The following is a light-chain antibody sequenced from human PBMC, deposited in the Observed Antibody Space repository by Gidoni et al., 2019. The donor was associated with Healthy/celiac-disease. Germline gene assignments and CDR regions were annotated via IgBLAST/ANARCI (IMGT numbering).Light chain of an antibody. V-gene: IGKV2-28*01. CDR3: MQALQTPLT. J-gene: IGKJ4*01. CDR1: QSLLHSNGYNY. Sequence: DIVMTQSPLSLPVTPGEPASISCRSSQSLLHSNGYNYLDWYLQKPGQSPQLLIYLGSNRASGVPDRFSGSGSGTDFTLKISRVEAEDVWVYFCMQALQTPLTFXGXTKVEIK. CDR2: LGS.